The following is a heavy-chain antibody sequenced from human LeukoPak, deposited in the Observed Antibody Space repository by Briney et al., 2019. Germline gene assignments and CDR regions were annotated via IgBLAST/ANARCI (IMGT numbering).Heavy chain of an antibody. CDR2: INWNGGST. J-gene: IGHJ6*03. V-gene: IGHV3-20*04. CDR1: GFTFDDYG. D-gene: IGHD6-19*01. CDR3: AREISGIAVAGTGPYYYYYMDV. Sequence: GGSLRLSCAASGFTFDDYGMRWVRQAPGKGLEWVSGINWNGGSTGYAHSVKGRFTISRDNAKISLYLQMNRLRAEDTALYYCAREISGIAVAGTGPYYYYYMDVWGKGTTVTVSS.